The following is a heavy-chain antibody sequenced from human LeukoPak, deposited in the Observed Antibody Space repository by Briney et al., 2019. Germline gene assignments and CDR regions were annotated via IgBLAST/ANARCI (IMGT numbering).Heavy chain of an antibody. V-gene: IGHV3-9*01. J-gene: IGHJ2*01. D-gene: IGHD3-10*01. Sequence: PGRSLRLSCAASGFTFDDYAMHWVRQAPGKGLEWVSGISWNSGSIGYADSVKGRFTISRDNAKNSLYLQMNSLRAEDTALYYCAKDYSTMVRGVIITSWYFDLWGRGTLVTVSS. CDR3: AKDYSTMVRGVIITSWYFDL. CDR1: GFTFDDYA. CDR2: ISWNSGSI.